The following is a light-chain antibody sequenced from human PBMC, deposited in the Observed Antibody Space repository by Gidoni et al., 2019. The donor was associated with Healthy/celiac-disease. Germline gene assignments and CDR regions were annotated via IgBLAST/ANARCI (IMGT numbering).Light chain of an antibody. CDR2: AAS. V-gene: IGKV1-39*01. CDR1: QSISSY. CDR3: QQSYSTPLT. J-gene: IGKJ4*01. Sequence: DIQMTQSPSSLSASVGDRVTIPCRASQSISSYLNWDQQQPGKAPKLLIYAASSLQSGVPSRFSGSGSGTDFTLPILSLHPDDFATYYCQQSYSTPLTFGGGTKVEIK.